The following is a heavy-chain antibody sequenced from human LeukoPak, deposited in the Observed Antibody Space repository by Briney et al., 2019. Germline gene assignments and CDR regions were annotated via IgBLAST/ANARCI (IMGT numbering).Heavy chain of an antibody. J-gene: IGHJ4*02. CDR2: INPNNGGT. CDR1: GGTFSSYA. Sequence: ASVKVSCKASGGTFSSYAISWVRQAPGQGLEWMGWINPNNGGTNYAQKFQGRVTMTRDTSISTAYMELSRLRSDDTAVYYCARSPPYYDRRFFDYWGQGTLVTVSS. D-gene: IGHD3-22*01. V-gene: IGHV1-2*02. CDR3: ARSPPYYDRRFFDY.